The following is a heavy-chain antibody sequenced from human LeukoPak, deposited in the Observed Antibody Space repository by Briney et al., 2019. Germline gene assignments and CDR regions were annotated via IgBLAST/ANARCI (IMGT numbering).Heavy chain of an antibody. V-gene: IGHV3-23*01. Sequence: PGGSLRLSCAASGFSFSSYAMSWVRQAPGKGLEWVSAISGSGGSTYYADSVKGRFTISRDNSKNTLYLQMNSLRAEDTAVYCCAKGGIGFMDVWGQGTTVTVSS. D-gene: IGHD6-13*01. CDR2: ISGSGGST. J-gene: IGHJ6*02. CDR1: GFSFSSYA. CDR3: AKGGIGFMDV.